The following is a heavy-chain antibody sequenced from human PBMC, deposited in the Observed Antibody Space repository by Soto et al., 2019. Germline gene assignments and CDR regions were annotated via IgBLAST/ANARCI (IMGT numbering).Heavy chain of an antibody. CDR3: AYSGVEVWRNGYGCFDY. CDR1: GFSLSTGGVG. CDR2: IYWDDDK. Sequence: GPTLVNPTQTVTLTCTFSGFSLSTGGVGGGWIRQPPGKALEWLALIYWDDDKRYSPSLKSRLTITKDTSKNQVVLTVTNMDPVDTGTYYCAYSGVEVWRNGYGCFDYWGQGTLVTVSS. D-gene: IGHD5-18*01. J-gene: IGHJ4*02. V-gene: IGHV2-5*02.